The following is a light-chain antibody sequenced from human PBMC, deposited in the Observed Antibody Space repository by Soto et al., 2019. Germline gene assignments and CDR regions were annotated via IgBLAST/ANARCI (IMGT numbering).Light chain of an antibody. CDR2: DAS. CDR3: RQRSNWVS. Sequence: EIVLTQSPATLSLSPGERATLSCRASQSVSSYLAWYQQKPGQAPRLLIYDASNRATGIPARFSGSGSGTDFTLTISSLEPEDVAVYYCRQRSNWVSFGGGTKVEIK. CDR1: QSVSSY. J-gene: IGKJ4*01. V-gene: IGKV3-11*01.